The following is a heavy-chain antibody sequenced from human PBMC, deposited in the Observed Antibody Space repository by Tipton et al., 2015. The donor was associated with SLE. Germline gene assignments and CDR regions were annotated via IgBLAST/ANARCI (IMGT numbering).Heavy chain of an antibody. CDR3: VREADGFDV. V-gene: IGHV3-30*03. J-gene: IGHJ3*01. CDR1: GFTFSRSI. Sequence: SLRLSCAASGFTFSRSIMNWVRRAPGKGLEWVAVVSSSTSYIHYADSVKGRFTISRDNPNNRLYLQMNSLRGDDTALYYCVREADGFDVWGQGTMVTVS. CDR2: VSSSTSYI.